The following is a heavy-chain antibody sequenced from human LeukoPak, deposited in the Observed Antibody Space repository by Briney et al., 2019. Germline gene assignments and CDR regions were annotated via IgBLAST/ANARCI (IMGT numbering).Heavy chain of an antibody. J-gene: IGHJ4*02. CDR3: AREGNTEVGATFDY. D-gene: IGHD1-26*01. CDR1: GYTFTSYY. Sequence: ASVKVSCKASGYTFTSYYMRSVRQDPGQGLGWMGIINPSGGSTSYAQKFQGRVTMTRDMSTSTVYMELSSLGSEDTAVYYCAREGNTEVGATFDYWGQGTLVTVSS. V-gene: IGHV1-46*01. CDR2: INPSGGST.